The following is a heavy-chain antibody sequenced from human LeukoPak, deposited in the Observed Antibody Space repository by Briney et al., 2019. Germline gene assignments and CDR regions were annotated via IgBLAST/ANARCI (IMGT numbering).Heavy chain of an antibody. D-gene: IGHD3-16*01. CDR3: SRDGGEGGNSAFDI. Sequence: GGSLRLSCAASGFTFSDYILDWVRQAPGKGLEWVGRIRRGANSYATEYAASVKGRFTISRDDSKNSLYLHMNSLKTEDTAVYHCSRDGGEGGNSAFDIWGQGTMVTVSS. J-gene: IGHJ3*02. V-gene: IGHV3-72*01. CDR2: IRRGANSYAT. CDR1: GFTFSDYI.